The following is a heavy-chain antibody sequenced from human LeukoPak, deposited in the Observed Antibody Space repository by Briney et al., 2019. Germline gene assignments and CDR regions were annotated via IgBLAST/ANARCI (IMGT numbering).Heavy chain of an antibody. V-gene: IGHV5-51*01. CDR2: IYPGDSDT. CDR3: ARHRGDGYNGRYLDY. Sequence: GESLQISCKGSGYSFTSYWIGWVRPMPGKGLEWMGIIYPGDSDTRYSPSFQGQVTISADKSISTAYLQWSSLKASDTAMYYCARHRGDGYNGRYLDYWGQGTLVTVSS. D-gene: IGHD5-24*01. J-gene: IGHJ4*02. CDR1: GYSFTSYW.